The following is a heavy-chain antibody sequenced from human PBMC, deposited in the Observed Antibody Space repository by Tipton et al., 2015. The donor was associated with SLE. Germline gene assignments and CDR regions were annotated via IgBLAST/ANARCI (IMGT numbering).Heavy chain of an antibody. CDR1: AGSISTYY. D-gene: IGHD3-10*01. J-gene: IGHJ5*02. CDR3: ARGEGYYGSGSYQGWFDP. V-gene: IGHV4-34*01. Sequence: TLSLTCTVSAGSISTYYWSWIRQPPGKGLEWIGEINHSGSTNYNPSLKSRVTISVDTSKNQFSLKLDSVTAADTAVYYCARGEGYYGSGSYQGWFDPWGQGTLVTVSS. CDR2: INHSGST.